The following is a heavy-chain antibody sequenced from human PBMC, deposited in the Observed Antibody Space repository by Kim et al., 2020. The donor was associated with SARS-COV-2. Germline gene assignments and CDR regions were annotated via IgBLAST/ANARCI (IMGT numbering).Heavy chain of an antibody. CDR3: ASSEGPYCGGDCYDWFDP. D-gene: IGHD2-21*01. CDR1: GYTFTSYG. Sequence: ASVKVSCKASGYTFTSYGISWVRQAPGQGLEWMGWISAYNGNTNYAQKLQGRVTMTTDTSTSTAYMELRSLRSDDTAVYYCASSEGPYCGGDCYDWFDPWGQGTLVTVSS. V-gene: IGHV1-18*01. CDR2: ISAYNGNT. J-gene: IGHJ5*02.